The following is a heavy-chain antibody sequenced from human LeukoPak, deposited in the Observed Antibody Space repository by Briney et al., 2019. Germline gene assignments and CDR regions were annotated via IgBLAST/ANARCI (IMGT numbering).Heavy chain of an antibody. CDR2: IYSGGST. CDR3: ARDQLWFGELSTFDP. Sequence: PGGSLRLSCAASGFTVSSNYMSWVRQAPGKGLEWVSVIYSGGSTYYSDVVKGRFTMSRDNSNNTLYLQMNSLRAEDTAVYYCARDQLWFGELSTFDPWGQGTLVTVSS. D-gene: IGHD3-10*01. V-gene: IGHV3-53*01. J-gene: IGHJ5*02. CDR1: GFTVSSNY.